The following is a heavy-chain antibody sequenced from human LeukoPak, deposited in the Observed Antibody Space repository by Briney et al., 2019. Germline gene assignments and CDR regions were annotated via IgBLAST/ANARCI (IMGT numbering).Heavy chain of an antibody. CDR3: AKGLPPSSMVRGAIGTAFDY. CDR2: ISGSGGST. CDR1: GFTFSSYA. V-gene: IGHV3-23*01. Sequence: GGSLRLSCAASGFTFSSYAMSWVRQAPGKGLEWVSAISGSGGSTYYADSVKGRFTISRDNSKNTLYLQMNSLRAEDTAVYYCAKGLPPSSMVRGAIGTAFDYWGQGTLVTVSS. D-gene: IGHD3-10*01. J-gene: IGHJ4*02.